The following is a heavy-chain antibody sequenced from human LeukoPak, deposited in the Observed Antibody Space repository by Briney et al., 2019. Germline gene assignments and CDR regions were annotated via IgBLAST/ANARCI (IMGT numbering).Heavy chain of an antibody. CDR1: GFTFSSYE. D-gene: IGHD3-9*01. V-gene: IGHV3-48*03. CDR3: ARDFLTGYFDY. J-gene: IGHJ4*02. Sequence: GGSLRLSCVVSGFTFSSYEMNWVRQAPGKGLEWVSYISSSGSTKYYADSVKGRFTISRDNVKNSLFLQMNSLSDEDTAVYYCARDFLTGYFDYWGQGTLVTVSS. CDR2: ISSSGSTK.